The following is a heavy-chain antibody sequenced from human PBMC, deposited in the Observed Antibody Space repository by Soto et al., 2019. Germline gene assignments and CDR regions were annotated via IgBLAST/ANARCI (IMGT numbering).Heavy chain of an antibody. CDR2: IGTPGGT. D-gene: IGHD3-10*01. CDR1: GFTFSDYD. V-gene: IGHV3-13*04. Sequence: GGSLRLSCAASGFTFSDYDMHWVRQATGKSLEWVSAIGTPGGTYYTGSVKGRFTISRENAKNSLYLQMNSLRAGDTAVYYCARARGGEWFGEQLSWGQGILVTVSS. J-gene: IGHJ4*02. CDR3: ARARGGEWFGEQLS.